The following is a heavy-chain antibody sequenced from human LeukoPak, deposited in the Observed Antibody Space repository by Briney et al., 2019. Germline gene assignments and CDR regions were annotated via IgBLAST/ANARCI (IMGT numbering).Heavy chain of an antibody. V-gene: IGHV7-4-1*02. Sequence: ASVKVSCKASGYTFTSYPMNWVRQAPGQGLEWMGWINTNTGNPTYAQGFTGRFVFSLDTSVSTAYLQISSLKAEDTAVYYCARGWTMVRGVTDQPGYWGQGTLVTVSS. D-gene: IGHD3-10*01. CDR1: GYTFTSYP. CDR2: INTNTGNP. CDR3: ARGWTMVRGVTDQPGY. J-gene: IGHJ4*02.